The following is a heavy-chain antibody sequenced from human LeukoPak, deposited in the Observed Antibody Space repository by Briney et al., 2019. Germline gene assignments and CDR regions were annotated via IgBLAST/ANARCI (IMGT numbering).Heavy chain of an antibody. CDR2: FDPEDGET. Sequence: VASVKVSCKFSGYTLTELSMHWVRQAPGKGLEWMGGFDPEDGETIYAQKFQGRVTMTEDTSTDTAYMELSSLRSEDTAVYYCATDGYDSSGDHFDYWGQGTLVTVSS. CDR3: ATDGYDSSGDHFDY. J-gene: IGHJ4*02. CDR1: GYTLTELS. V-gene: IGHV1-24*01. D-gene: IGHD3-22*01.